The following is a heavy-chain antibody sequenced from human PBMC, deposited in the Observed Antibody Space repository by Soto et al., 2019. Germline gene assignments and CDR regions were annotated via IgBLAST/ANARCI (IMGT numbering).Heavy chain of an antibody. CDR2: IRHDGADS. V-gene: IGHV3-74*01. Sequence: EVQLVESGRGSAQPGGSLRLSCAASGFTFSSRWMHWVRQDPGKGLQWVSRIRHDGADSNYADFVGGRFTISRDNTKNTLHLQMNSLRAEDTAVYFCAADLVAGSGSLGHWGQGTLVTVSS. CDR3: AADLVAGSGSLGH. D-gene: IGHD3-10*01. CDR1: GFTFSSRW. J-gene: IGHJ4*02.